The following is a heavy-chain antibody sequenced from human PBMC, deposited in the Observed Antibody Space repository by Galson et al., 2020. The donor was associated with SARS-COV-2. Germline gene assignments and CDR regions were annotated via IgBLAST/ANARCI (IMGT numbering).Heavy chain of an antibody. V-gene: IGHV3-11*06. CDR2: ISSSSTYT. D-gene: IGHD2-8*02. Sequence: GESLKISCAASGFTFSDYYMSWIRQAPGKGLEWVSYISSSSTYTNYADSVKGRFTISRDNAKNSLYLQMNSLRAEDTAVYYCARAITGQYWSYYYYYYGMDVWGQGTTVTVSS. J-gene: IGHJ6*02. CDR3: ARAITGQYWSYYYYYYGMDV. CDR1: GFTFSDYY.